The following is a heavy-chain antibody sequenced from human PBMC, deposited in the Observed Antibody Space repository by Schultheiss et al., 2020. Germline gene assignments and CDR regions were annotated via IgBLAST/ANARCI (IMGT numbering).Heavy chain of an antibody. CDR1: GGSISGSSDY. CDR2: IYYSGST. CDR3: ARDKDLHFDY. V-gene: IGHV4-39*07. J-gene: IGHJ4*02. Sequence: SQTLSLTCTVSGGSISGSSDYWGWIRQPPGKGLEWIGSIYYSGSTNYNPSPKSRVTISVDTSKNQFSLKLSSVTAADTAVYYCARDKDLHFDYWSQGTLVTVSS. D-gene: IGHD2-15*01.